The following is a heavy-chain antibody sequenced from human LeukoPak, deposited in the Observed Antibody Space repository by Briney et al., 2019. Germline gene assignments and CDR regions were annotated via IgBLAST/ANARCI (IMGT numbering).Heavy chain of an antibody. Sequence: SETLSLTCAVYGGSFSSFYRSWVRQPPGKGLEWIGEMSHGGGAKHNPSLKARVTISLDTSKNHFALRLNSVTAADTAVYYCAKSLYCNDDCRWGQGTLVTVSS. CDR1: GGSFSSFY. CDR3: AKSLYCNDDCR. J-gene: IGHJ4*02. D-gene: IGHD2-21*02. V-gene: IGHV4-34*01. CDR2: MSHGGGA.